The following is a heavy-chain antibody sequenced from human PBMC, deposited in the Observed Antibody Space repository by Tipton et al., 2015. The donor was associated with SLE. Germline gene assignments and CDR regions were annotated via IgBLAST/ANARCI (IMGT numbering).Heavy chain of an antibody. V-gene: IGHV4-39*07. CDR3: ARLYCSGGSCYSHYYYGMDV. CDR1: GGSISSSGYD. Sequence: TLSLTCTVSGGSISSSGYDWGWIRQPPGKGLEWIGSFYHSGSTNYNPSLKSRVTISVDTSKNQFSLKLSSVTAADTAVYYCARLYCSGGSCYSHYYYGMDVWGQGTTVTVSS. CDR2: FYHSGST. J-gene: IGHJ6*02. D-gene: IGHD2-15*01.